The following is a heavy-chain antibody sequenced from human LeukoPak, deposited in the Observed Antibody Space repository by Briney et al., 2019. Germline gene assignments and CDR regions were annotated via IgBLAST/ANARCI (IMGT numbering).Heavy chain of an antibody. CDR1: GGSIRSYY. CDR3: ARHDPYQLPSGGYYYYMDV. D-gene: IGHD2-2*01. Sequence: SETLSLTCTVSGGSIRSYYWSWIRQPPGKGLEYIGYIYYSGSTNYNPSLKSRVTILVDTSKNQFSLKLSSVTAADTAVYCCARHDPYQLPSGGYYYYMDVWGKGTTVTVSS. CDR2: IYYSGST. J-gene: IGHJ6*03. V-gene: IGHV4-59*08.